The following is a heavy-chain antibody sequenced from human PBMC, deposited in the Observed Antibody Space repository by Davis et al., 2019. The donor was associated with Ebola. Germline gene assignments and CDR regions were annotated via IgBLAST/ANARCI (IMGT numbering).Heavy chain of an antibody. CDR2: ISSSSSYI. CDR1: GFTFSSYS. Sequence: PGGSLRLSCAASGFTFSSYSMNWVRQAPGKGLEWVSSISSSSSYIYYADSVKGRFTISRDNAKNSLYLQMNSLRAEDTTVYYCARDPLRQQLVERPFDYWGQGTLVTVSS. CDR3: ARDPLRQQLVERPFDY. V-gene: IGHV3-21*01. D-gene: IGHD6-13*01. J-gene: IGHJ4*02.